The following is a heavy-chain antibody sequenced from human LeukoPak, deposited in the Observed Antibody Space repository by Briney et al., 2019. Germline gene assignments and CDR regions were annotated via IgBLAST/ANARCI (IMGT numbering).Heavy chain of an antibody. CDR3: AILQIGKIVVAPFDY. D-gene: IGHD3-22*01. CDR1: GGSISGYY. CDR2: IFYSGTT. Sequence: PSETLSLTCIVSGGSISGYYWGWIRQPPGKGLEYIGFIFYSGTTNYNPSLKSRVTISLDTSKNQFSLKLSSVTAADTAVYYCAILQIGKIVVAPFDYWGQGTLVTVSS. V-gene: IGHV4-59*08. J-gene: IGHJ4*02.